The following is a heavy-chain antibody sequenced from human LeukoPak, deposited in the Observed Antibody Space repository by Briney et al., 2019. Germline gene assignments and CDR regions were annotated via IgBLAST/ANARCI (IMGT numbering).Heavy chain of an antibody. CDR3: AREKSLGGFWSGYSEY. CDR2: IIPIFGTA. Sequence: GASVKVSCKASGGTFSSYAISWVRQAPGQGLEWMGGIIPIFGTANYAQKFQGRVTITADESTSTAYMELSSLRSEDTAVYYCAREKSLGGFWSGYSEYWGQGTLVTVSS. J-gene: IGHJ4*02. D-gene: IGHD3-3*01. CDR1: GGTFSSYA. V-gene: IGHV1-69*13.